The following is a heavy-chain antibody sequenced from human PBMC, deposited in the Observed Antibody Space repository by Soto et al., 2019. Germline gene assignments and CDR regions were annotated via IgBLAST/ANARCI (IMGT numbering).Heavy chain of an antibody. Sequence: GASVKVSCKASGYTFTSYGISWVRQAPGQGLEWMGWISAYNGNTNYAQKLQGRVTMTTDTSTSTAYMELRSLGSDDTAVYYCARGYDILTGYYSPASTPDYWGQGTLVTVSS. CDR2: ISAYNGNT. CDR1: GYTFTSYG. D-gene: IGHD3-9*01. J-gene: IGHJ4*02. CDR3: ARGYDILTGYYSPASTPDY. V-gene: IGHV1-18*01.